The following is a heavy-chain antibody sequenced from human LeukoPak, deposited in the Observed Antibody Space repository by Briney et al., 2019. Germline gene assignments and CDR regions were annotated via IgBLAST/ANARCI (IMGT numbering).Heavy chain of an antibody. D-gene: IGHD2-21*02. CDR2: INPSGGST. CDR1: GYTFTSYY. CDR3: ASDLRRGYCGGDCNSRGFDP. J-gene: IGHJ5*02. V-gene: IGHV1-46*01. Sequence: GASVKVSCKASGYTFTSYYMNWVRQAPGQGLEWMGIINPSGGSTSYAQKFQGRVTMTRDTSTSTVYMELSSLRSEDTAVYYCASDLRRGYCGGDCNSRGFDPWGQGTLVTVSS.